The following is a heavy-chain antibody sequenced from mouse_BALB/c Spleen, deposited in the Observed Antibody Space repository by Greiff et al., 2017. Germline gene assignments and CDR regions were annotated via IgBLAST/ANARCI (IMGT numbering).Heavy chain of an antibody. D-gene: IGHD2-4*01. CDR1: GYSITSDYA. V-gene: IGHV3-2*02. CDR2: ISYSGST. J-gene: IGHJ3*01. Sequence: VQLKESGPGLVKPSQSLSLTCTVTGYSITSDYAWNWIRQFPGNKLEWMGCISYSGSTSYNPSLKSRISITRDTSKNQFFLQLNSVTTEDTATYYCAPAYYDYDGRSWFAYWGQGTLVTVSA. CDR3: APAYYDYDGRSWFAY.